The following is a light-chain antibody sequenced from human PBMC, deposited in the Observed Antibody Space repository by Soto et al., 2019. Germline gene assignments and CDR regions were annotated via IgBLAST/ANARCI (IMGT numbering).Light chain of an antibody. CDR3: QQYYSYPRT. V-gene: IGKV1-17*01. CDR2: AAS. CDR1: QDIRYA. Sequence: DIQMTQSPSSLCASVGDRGTITCRARQDIRYALGWYEQKPGKAPKGLXYAASTLQSGVPSRFSGSGSGTDFTLTISCLQSEDFATYYCQQYYSYPRTFGGGTKVDIK. J-gene: IGKJ4*01.